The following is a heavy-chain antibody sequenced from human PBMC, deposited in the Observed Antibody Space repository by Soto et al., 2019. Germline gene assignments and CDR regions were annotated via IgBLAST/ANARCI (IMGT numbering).Heavy chain of an antibody. CDR3: ARDGYCSGGNCYSGLPDY. CDR1: GFTFSMFG. Sequence: HPGGSLRLSCAASGFTFSMFGMHWVRQAPGKGLDWVAVISNDGTNQHHADSVKGRFTISRDNSKNTLYLQMNSLRADDSAVYYCARDGYCSGGNCYSGLPDYWGQGTLVTVSS. V-gene: IGHV3-30-3*01. D-gene: IGHD2-15*01. J-gene: IGHJ4*02. CDR2: ISNDGTNQ.